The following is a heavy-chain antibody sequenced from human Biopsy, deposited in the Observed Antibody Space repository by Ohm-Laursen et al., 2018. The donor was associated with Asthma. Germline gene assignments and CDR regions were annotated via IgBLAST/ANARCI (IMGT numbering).Heavy chain of an antibody. CDR1: GDSFSNYA. D-gene: IGHD5-12*01. V-gene: IGHV1-69*01. CDR2: LIPVLGTP. J-gene: IGHJ6*02. CDR3: ARGYSGSDRIVYYYSGLEV. Sequence: SSVKVSCKASGDSFSNYAISWVRQAPGQGLEWMGGLIPVLGTPDHAQTFEGRVTITANESTRTAYMELSSLSPEDTAVYYCARGYSGSDRIVYYYSGLEVWGQGTTVTVSS.